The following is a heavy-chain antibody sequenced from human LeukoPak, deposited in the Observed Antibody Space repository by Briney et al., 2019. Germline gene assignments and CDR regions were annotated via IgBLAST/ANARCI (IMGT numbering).Heavy chain of an antibody. CDR2: IYSGGNT. V-gene: IGHV3-53*01. J-gene: IGHJ4*02. Sequence: GGSLRLSCAASGFTVSSNYMNWVRQAPGKGLEWVSIIYSGGNTYYADSVKGRFTISRDNSQNTLYLQMNSLRPEDTAVYYCTRLLYYYDSTIYQRYFDYWGQGTLVTVSS. D-gene: IGHD3-22*01. CDR3: TRLLYYYDSTIYQRYFDY. CDR1: GFTVSSNY.